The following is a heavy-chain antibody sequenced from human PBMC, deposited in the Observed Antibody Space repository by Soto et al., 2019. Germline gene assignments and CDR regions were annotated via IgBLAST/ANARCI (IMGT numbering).Heavy chain of an antibody. CDR3: AKERTRHFDY. CDR2: TNEDGSTI. CDR1: GFTFSSFW. J-gene: IGHJ4*02. V-gene: IGHV3-74*01. Sequence: LRLSCAASGFTFSSFWMHWVRQAPGKGLEWVSRTNEDGSTINYADSVKGRFTISRDNAKNTVSLQMNSLRVEDTAVYYCAKERTRHFDYWGQGIPVTVSS. D-gene: IGHD1-1*01.